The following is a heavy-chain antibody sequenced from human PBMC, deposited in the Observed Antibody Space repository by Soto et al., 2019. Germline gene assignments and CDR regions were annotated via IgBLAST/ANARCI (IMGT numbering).Heavy chain of an antibody. D-gene: IGHD6-19*01. J-gene: IGHJ5*02. CDR2: ISAYNGNT. CDR1: GYTFTSYG. CDR3: ARTYGSGGYGSNWFDP. V-gene: IGHV1-18*01. Sequence: QVQLVQSGAEVKKPGASVKVSCKASGYTFTSYGISWVRQAPGQGLEWMGWISAYNGNTNYAQKLQGRVTMTTDTSPTTAYMQLRSLRSDDTAVYSGARTYGSGGYGSNWFDPWGQGTLVTVSS.